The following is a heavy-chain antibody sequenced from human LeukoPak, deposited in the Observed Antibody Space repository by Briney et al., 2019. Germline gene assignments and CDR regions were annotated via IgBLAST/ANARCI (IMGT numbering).Heavy chain of an antibody. CDR3: ARQGGYYYESSASYYFDY. Sequence: GGSLRLSCAASGFTFNNNAVSWVRQAPGKGLEWVSGINENGGSTYYADSVKGRFTISRDNSKNTLYLQMNSLRAEDTAIYYCARQGGYYYESSASYYFDYWGQGTLVTVSS. CDR2: INENGGST. CDR1: GFTFNNNA. D-gene: IGHD3-22*01. J-gene: IGHJ4*02. V-gene: IGHV3-23*01.